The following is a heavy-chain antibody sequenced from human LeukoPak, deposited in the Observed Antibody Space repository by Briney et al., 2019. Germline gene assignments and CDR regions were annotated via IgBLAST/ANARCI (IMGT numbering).Heavy chain of an antibody. CDR2: IRYDGSDK. CDR1: GFTLSDYG. D-gene: IGHD2-2*01. Sequence: GGSLRLSCAASGFTLSDYGMQWVRQAPGKGLEWVAFIRYDGSDKYHADSVRGRFTISRDNSKNTLFLQMNGLRGEDTAVYYCAKDRERELRSTSCSYDYWGQGILVTVSS. J-gene: IGHJ4*02. V-gene: IGHV3-30*02. CDR3: AKDRERELRSTSCSYDY.